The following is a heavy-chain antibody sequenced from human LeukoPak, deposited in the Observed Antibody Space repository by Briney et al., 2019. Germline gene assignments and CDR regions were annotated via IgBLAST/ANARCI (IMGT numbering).Heavy chain of an antibody. V-gene: IGHV4-59*01. D-gene: IGHD3-10*01. CDR2: IHYTGST. CDR3: ARGGYYGSGNDFRFDP. Sequence: PSETLSLTCTVSGGSINSYYWSWIRQPPGKGLECIGYIHYTGSTNYNPSLKSRVTISVDTSKSQFSLKLSSVTAADTAIYYCARGGYYGSGNDFRFDPWGQGTLATVSS. CDR1: GGSINSYY. J-gene: IGHJ5*02.